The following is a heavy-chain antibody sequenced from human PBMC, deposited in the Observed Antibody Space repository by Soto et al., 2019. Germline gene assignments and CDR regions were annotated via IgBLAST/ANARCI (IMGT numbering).Heavy chain of an antibody. CDR2: INAGDGST. V-gene: IGHV1-3*01. J-gene: IGHJ4*01. Sequence: GAPEEGCCKASGYTFTSYHRHRVRQAPGQPLEWMGWINAGDGSTKYSPKFQARVTITRDTSASTVYLELTSLTSEDRAVYFCARDHHSSRPYYFDYWG. CDR3: ARDHHSSRPYYFDY. CDR1: GYTFTSYH. D-gene: IGHD6-19*01.